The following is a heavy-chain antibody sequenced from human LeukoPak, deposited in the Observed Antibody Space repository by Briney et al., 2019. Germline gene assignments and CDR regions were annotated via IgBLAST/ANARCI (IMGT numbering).Heavy chain of an antibody. Sequence: GGSLRLSCAASGFTFSSYDMHWVRQAPGKGLEWVAVIWYDGSNKYYVDSVKGRFTISRDNSRNTLYLQMNSLRAEDTAVYYCAKEGDYYGMDVWGQGTTVTVSS. J-gene: IGHJ6*02. CDR2: IWYDGSNK. CDR3: AKEGDYYGMDV. V-gene: IGHV3-33*06. CDR1: GFTFSSYD.